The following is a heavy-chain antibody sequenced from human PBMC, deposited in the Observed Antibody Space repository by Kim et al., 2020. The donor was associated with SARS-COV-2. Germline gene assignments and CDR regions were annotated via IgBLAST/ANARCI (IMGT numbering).Heavy chain of an antibody. J-gene: IGHJ4*02. V-gene: IGHV1-2*02. Sequence: FQGRVTMTRDTSISTAYMELSRLRSDDTAVYYCARDYKIVVARETQKFDYWGQGTLVTVSS. CDR3: ARDYKIVVARETQKFDY. D-gene: IGHD3-22*01.